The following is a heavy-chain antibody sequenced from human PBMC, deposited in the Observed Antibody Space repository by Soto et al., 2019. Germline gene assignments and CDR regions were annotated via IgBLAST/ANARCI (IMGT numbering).Heavy chain of an antibody. D-gene: IGHD2-2*02. Sequence: GESLEISCTGSGYIFTSYWISWVRQMPGKCLEWMSSIDPSDSYTNYSPSFQGHVTISADKSISTAYLQWSSLKASDTAMYYCARIDCSSTSCYTGGAYYYYGMDVWGQGTTVTVSS. V-gene: IGHV5-10-1*01. CDR2: IDPSDSYT. CDR1: GYIFTSYW. CDR3: ARIDCSSTSCYTGGAYYYYGMDV. J-gene: IGHJ6*02.